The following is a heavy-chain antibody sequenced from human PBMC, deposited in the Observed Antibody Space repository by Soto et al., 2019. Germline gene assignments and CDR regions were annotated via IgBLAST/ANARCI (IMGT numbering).Heavy chain of an antibody. J-gene: IGHJ2*01. CDR2: IYYSGST. Sequence: PSETLSLTCTVSGASISSSTYYWGWIRQPPGKGLEWIGYIYYSGSTYYNPSLKSRVTISVDTSKNQFSLKLSSVTAADTAVYYCARLPTYCGGDCYWYFDLWGRGTLVTVSS. V-gene: IGHV4-31*03. D-gene: IGHD2-21*02. CDR3: ARLPTYCGGDCYWYFDL. CDR1: GASISSSTYY.